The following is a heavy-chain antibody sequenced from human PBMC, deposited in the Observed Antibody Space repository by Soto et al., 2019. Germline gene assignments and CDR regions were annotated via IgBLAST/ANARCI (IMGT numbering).Heavy chain of an antibody. D-gene: IGHD4-17*01. CDR3: ARAGDYTDYFRFDP. J-gene: IGHJ5*02. CDR1: GGSITSGGYY. Sequence: QVQMQESGPGLVKPSQTLSLTCSVSGGSITSGGYYWTWIRQHPDKGLEWIGYIYYTGSTNYNPSLRSRVTISRDTSKNQFSLRLSSVTAADTAVYYCARAGDYTDYFRFDPWGQGTLVTVSS. CDR2: IYYTGST. V-gene: IGHV4-31*03.